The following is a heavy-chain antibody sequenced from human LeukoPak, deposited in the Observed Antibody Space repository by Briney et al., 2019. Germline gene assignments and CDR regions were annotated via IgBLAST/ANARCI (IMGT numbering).Heavy chain of an antibody. V-gene: IGHV3-21*01. Sequence: GGSLGLSCAASGFTFSSYSMNWVRQAPGKGLEWVSSISSSSSYIYYADSVKGRFTISRDNAKNSLYLQMNSLRAEDTAVYYCARDIATTVTTFSNYYYYYGMDVWGQGTKVTVSS. CDR3: ARDIATTVTTFSNYYYYYGMDV. J-gene: IGHJ6*02. CDR1: GFTFSSYS. CDR2: ISSSSSYI. D-gene: IGHD4-11*01.